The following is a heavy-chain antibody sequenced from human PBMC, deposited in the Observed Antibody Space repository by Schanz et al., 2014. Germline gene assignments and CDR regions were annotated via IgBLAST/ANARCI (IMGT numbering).Heavy chain of an antibody. CDR1: GFTFSSYN. Sequence: VQLVESGGGLVRPGDSLRLSCAASGFTFSSYNINWVRQAPGKGLEYISSISPSSSYIYYADSVKGRFTISRDNSKNSLYLQMNSLRTEDTALYYCAKDSRGSSFDMDVWGQGTTVTVSS. D-gene: IGHD1-26*01. J-gene: IGHJ6*02. CDR3: AKDSRGSSFDMDV. V-gene: IGHV3-21*04. CDR2: ISPSSSYI.